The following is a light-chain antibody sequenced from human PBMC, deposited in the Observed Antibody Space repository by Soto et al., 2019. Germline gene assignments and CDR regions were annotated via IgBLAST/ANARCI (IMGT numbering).Light chain of an antibody. CDR1: SSDVGSYNL. Sequence: QSALTQPASVSGSPGQSITISCTGTSSDVGSYNLVSWYQQHPGKAPKLTIYEGSKRPSGVSNRFSGSKSGNTASLTISGLQADDEADYYCCSYAGSSTFVVFGGGTKLTVL. J-gene: IGLJ2*01. CDR3: CSYAGSSTFVV. CDR2: EGS. V-gene: IGLV2-23*01.